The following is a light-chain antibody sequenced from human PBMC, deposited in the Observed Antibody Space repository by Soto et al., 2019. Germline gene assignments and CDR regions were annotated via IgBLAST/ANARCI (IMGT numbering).Light chain of an antibody. CDR1: QSISSN. Sequence: EIVMTQSPATLSVSPGERATLSCRASQSISSNLAWYQQKPGQAPRLLIYGASTRATGIPARFSGSGSGTEFTLTISSLQSEDFAVYYCQHYNNWPQWTFDQGTKVEIK. CDR3: QHYNNWPQWT. J-gene: IGKJ1*01. CDR2: GAS. V-gene: IGKV3-15*01.